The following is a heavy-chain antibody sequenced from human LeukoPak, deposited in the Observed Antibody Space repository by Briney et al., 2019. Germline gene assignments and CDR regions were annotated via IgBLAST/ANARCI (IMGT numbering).Heavy chain of an antibody. CDR3: AREGPRGNSQFDY. CDR1: AHTVSNNC. D-gene: IGHD2/OR15-2a*01. V-gene: IGHV3-66*01. CDR2: IYSDGGT. J-gene: IGHJ4*02. Sequence: GGSLRLSCAASAHTVSNNCMSWVRQAPGKGLEWVSVIYSDGGTYYTDSVKGRFTISRDNSKNTLYLQMNSLRAEDTAIYYCAREGPRGNSQFDYWGQGTLVTVSS.